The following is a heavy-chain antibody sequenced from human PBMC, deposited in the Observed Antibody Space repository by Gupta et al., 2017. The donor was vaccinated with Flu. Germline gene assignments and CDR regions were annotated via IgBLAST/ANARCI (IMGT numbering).Heavy chain of an antibody. Sequence: EVQLVESGGGLVQPGGSLRLSCAASGFTFSSYEMNWVRQAPGKGLEWISYISTSGTSTYYADSVKGRFAISRDNAKKSLYLQMNSLRVEDTAVYYCVRDLYTYGAAYWGQGALVTVSS. D-gene: IGHD2-2*02. J-gene: IGHJ4*02. CDR1: GFTFSSYE. V-gene: IGHV3-48*03. CDR3: VRDLYTYGAAY. CDR2: ISTSGTST.